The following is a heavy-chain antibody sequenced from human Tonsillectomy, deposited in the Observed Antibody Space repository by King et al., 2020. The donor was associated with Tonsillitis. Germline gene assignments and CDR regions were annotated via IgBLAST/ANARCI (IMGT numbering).Heavy chain of an antibody. CDR1: GFTFSSYA. J-gene: IGHJ4*02. CDR2: ISYDGSNK. D-gene: IGHD6-13*01. CDR3: ARGPSGGTWYLGLEY. Sequence: VQLVESGGGVVQPGRSLRLSCAASGFTFSSYAMHWVRQAPGKGLEWVTVISYDGSNKYYADSGKGRFTISRDNSKNTLYLQMNSLRAEDTAVYYCARGPSGGTWYLGLEYWGQGTLVTVSS. V-gene: IGHV3-30-3*01.